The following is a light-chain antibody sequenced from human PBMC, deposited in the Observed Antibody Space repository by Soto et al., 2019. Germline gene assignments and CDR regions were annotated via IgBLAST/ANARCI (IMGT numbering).Light chain of an antibody. V-gene: IGLV1-40*01. Sequence: QSVLTQPPSVSGAPGQRVTISCTGSSSNIGAGYDVHWYQQLPGTAPKLLIYGNSNRPSGVPDRFSGSKSGTSASLAITGLQAEDEADYYCQSYDSSLSGHYVFGTGTKLTV. J-gene: IGLJ1*01. CDR2: GNS. CDR1: SSNIGAGYD. CDR3: QSYDSSLSGHYV.